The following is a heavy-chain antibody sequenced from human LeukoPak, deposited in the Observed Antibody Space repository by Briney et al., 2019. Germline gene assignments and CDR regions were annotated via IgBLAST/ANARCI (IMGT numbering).Heavy chain of an antibody. J-gene: IGHJ3*02. CDR2: INQDGGEK. Sequence: GGSLRLSCAGSGFTFSTYWMTWVRQAPGKGLEWVANINQDGGEKYYVDSVKGRFTISRDNAKNSLYLQMNSLRAEDMAVYYCAKFGEDAFDIWGQGTMVTVSS. CDR3: AKFGEDAFDI. D-gene: IGHD3-10*01. V-gene: IGHV3-7*01. CDR1: GFTFSTYW.